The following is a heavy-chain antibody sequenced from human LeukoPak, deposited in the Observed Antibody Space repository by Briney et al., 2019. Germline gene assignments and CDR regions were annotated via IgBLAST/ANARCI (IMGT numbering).Heavy chain of an antibody. CDR1: GGSISSSSYY. Sequence: SETLSLTCTVSGGSISSSSYYWGWIRQPPGKGLEWIGSIHHSGSTYYNPSLKSRVTIAVETSKNQFSLKLSSVTAADTAVYYCARVMVRGYYYYMDVWGKGTTVTVSS. CDR2: IHHSGST. V-gene: IGHV4-39*07. CDR3: ARVMVRGYYYYMDV. D-gene: IGHD3-10*01. J-gene: IGHJ6*03.